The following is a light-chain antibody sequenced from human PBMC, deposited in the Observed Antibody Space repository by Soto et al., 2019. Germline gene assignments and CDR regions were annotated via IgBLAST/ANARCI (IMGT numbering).Light chain of an antibody. CDR3: TSYTSASTYV. V-gene: IGLV2-14*01. J-gene: IGLJ1*01. CDR2: DVS. CDR1: SSDVGAYNY. Sequence: QSVLTQPASVSGSPGQSITISCTGTSSDVGAYNYDSWYQQYPGEAPKVIIYDVSHRPAGVSNRFSGSKSGNTASLTISGLQTHDDADSYCTSYTSASTYVFGTGTKVTVL.